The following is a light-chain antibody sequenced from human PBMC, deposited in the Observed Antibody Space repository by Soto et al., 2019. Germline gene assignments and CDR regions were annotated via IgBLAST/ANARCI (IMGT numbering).Light chain of an antibody. J-gene: IGLJ1*01. CDR2: GVN. CDR3: CSYAGISTFYV. V-gene: IGLV2-23*02. Sequence: QSVLTQPASVSGSPGQSITISCTGTSSDVGSYNLVSWYQQHPGKAHKLMIYGVNKRPSGVSIRFSGSKSGNTASLTISGLQAEDEADYYCCSYAGISTFYVFGTGTKVTVL. CDR1: SSDVGSYNL.